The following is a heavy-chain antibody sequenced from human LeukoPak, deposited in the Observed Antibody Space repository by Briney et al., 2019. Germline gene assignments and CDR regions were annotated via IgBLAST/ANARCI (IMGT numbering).Heavy chain of an antibody. Sequence: SETLSLTCTVSGGSISSYYRSWIRQPPGKGLEWIGYIYYSGSTNYNPSLKSRVTISVDTSKNQFSLKLSSVTAADTAVYYCARDLLVGPYGYWYFDLWGRGTLVTVSS. CDR1: GGSISSYY. V-gene: IGHV4-59*01. J-gene: IGHJ2*01. D-gene: IGHD2-2*01. CDR2: IYYSGST. CDR3: ARDLLVGPYGYWYFDL.